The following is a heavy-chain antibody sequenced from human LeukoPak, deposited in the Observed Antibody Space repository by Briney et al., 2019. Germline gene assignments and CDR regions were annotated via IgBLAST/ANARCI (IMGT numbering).Heavy chain of an antibody. CDR3: ARDPLGGGCSYGPYFDY. CDR2: IYTSGST. D-gene: IGHD5-18*01. CDR1: GGSISSYY. J-gene: IGHJ4*02. Sequence: SETLSLTCTVSGGSISSYYWSWIRQPAGKGLEWIGRIYTSGSTNYNPSLKSRVTMSVDTSKNQFSLKLSSVTAADTAVYYCARDPLGGGCSYGPYFDYWGQGTLVTVSS. V-gene: IGHV4-4*07.